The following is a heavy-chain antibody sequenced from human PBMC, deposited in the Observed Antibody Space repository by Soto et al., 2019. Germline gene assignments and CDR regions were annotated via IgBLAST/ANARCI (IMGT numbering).Heavy chain of an antibody. CDR1: GWSFPSYY. Sequence: AEVPVAYQASGWSFPSYYMHWVRRAPGQGLEWMGIINPSGGSTSYAQKFQGRVTMTRDTSTSTVYMELSSLRSEDTAVYYCARDSSSSPPNWFDPWGQGTLVTVSS. J-gene: IGHJ5*02. V-gene: IGHV1-46*01. D-gene: IGHD6-6*01. CDR2: INPSGGST. CDR3: ARDSSSSPPNWFDP.